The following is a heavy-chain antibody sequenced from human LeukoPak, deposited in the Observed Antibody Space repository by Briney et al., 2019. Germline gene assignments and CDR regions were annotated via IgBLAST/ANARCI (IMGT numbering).Heavy chain of an antibody. D-gene: IGHD1-26*01. CDR2: ISGSGVTT. Sequence: GGSLRLSCVASGFTFSSYAMSWVRQAPGKGLEWASAISGSGVTTHYAGSVKGRFSISRDNSKNTLYLQMNSLRAEDTALYYCAKKVVVGATSPYSDFQDWGQGTLVTVPS. V-gene: IGHV3-23*01. J-gene: IGHJ1*01. CDR3: AKKVVVGATSPYSDFQD. CDR1: GFTFSSYA.